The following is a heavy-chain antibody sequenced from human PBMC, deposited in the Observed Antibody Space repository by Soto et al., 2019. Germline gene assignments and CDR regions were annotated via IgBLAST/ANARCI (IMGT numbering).Heavy chain of an antibody. CDR2: IYYSGST. CDR1: GGSISSGDYY. CDR3: ARGPGRRDGCNYPDY. Sequence: SETLSLTCTVSGGSISSGDYYWSWIRQPPGKGLEWIGYIYYSGSTYYNPSLKSRVTISVDTSKNQFSLKLSSVTAADTAVYYCARGPGRRDGCNYPDYWGQGTLVTVSS. V-gene: IGHV4-30-4*01. J-gene: IGHJ4*02. D-gene: IGHD5-12*01.